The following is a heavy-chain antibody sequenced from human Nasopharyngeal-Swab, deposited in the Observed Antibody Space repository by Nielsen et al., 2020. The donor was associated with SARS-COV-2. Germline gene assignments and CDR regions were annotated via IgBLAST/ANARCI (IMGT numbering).Heavy chain of an antibody. CDR2: IGTAGDT. CDR3: ARGNIVVVPAAIRYYYYYYMDV. Sequence: GGSLRLSCAASGFTFSSYDMHWVRQAPGKGLEWVSAIGTAGDTYYPGSVKGRFTISRENAKSSLYLQMNSLRAEDTAVYYCARGNIVVVPAAIRYYYYYYMDVWGKGTTVTVSS. J-gene: IGHJ6*03. CDR1: GFTFSSYD. D-gene: IGHD2-2*01. V-gene: IGHV3-13*01.